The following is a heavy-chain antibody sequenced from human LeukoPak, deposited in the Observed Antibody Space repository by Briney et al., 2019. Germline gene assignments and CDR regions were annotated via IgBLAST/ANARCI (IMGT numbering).Heavy chain of an antibody. CDR3: AKKGLGFYPSGMDV. V-gene: IGHV3-23*01. J-gene: IGHJ6*02. CDR1: GFTFSSYA. CDR2: ISGSGGST. Sequence: PGGSLRLSCAASGFTFSSYAMSWVRQVPGKGLEGVSVISGSGGSTYYADSVKGRFTISRDNPKKTLYLQMNSLRAEDTAVYYCAKKGLGFYPSGMDVRGQGTTVTVTS. D-gene: IGHD1-26*01.